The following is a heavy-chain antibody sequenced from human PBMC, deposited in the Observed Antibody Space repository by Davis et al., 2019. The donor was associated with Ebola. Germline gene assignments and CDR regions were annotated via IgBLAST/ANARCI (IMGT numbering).Heavy chain of an antibody. J-gene: IGHJ4*02. Sequence: GGSLRLSCVVSGFTFSSYGMSWVRQAPAKGLEYVSSISGSGDSAHYTDSVKGRFTISRDNSKNTLYLQMNGLRAEDTAVYYCAKGPETGRFEYWGQGTLVTVSA. V-gene: IGHV3-23*01. CDR1: GFTFSSYG. D-gene: IGHD1-1*01. CDR2: ISGSGDSA. CDR3: AKGPETGRFEY.